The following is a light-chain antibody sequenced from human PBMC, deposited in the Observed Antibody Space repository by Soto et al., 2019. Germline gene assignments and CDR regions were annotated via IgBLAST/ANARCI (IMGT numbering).Light chain of an antibody. Sequence: EIVLTQSPGTLSLSPGETATLSCRASQSVSNTYLAWHQQKPGQAPRLLIYGVSRRATGIPDRFSGSGSGTGFTLTISRLEPEDFAVYYCQHYGSIPITFGGGTKVEIK. V-gene: IGKV3-20*01. CDR2: GVS. CDR3: QHYGSIPIT. CDR1: QSVSNTY. J-gene: IGKJ4*01.